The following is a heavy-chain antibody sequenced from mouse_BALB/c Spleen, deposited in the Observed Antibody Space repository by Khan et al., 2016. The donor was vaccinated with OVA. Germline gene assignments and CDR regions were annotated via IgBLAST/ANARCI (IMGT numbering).Heavy chain of an antibody. D-gene: IGHD4-1*01. CDR1: GYTFTSYW. Sequence: VQLQQSGTVLARPGASVKMSCKASGYTFTSYWMHWVKQRPGQGLEWIGDIYPGNTDTNCNQKFKGKAKLTAVTSTSTAYMELSSLTNEDSAVYYCTRRNWDVAWFAYWGQGTLVTVSA. V-gene: IGHV1-5*01. CDR3: TRRNWDVAWFAY. CDR2: IYPGNTDT. J-gene: IGHJ3*01.